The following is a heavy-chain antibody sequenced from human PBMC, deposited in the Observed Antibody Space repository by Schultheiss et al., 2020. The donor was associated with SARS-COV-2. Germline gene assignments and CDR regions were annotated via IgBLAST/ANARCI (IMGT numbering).Heavy chain of an antibody. V-gene: IGHV4-31*03. CDR1: GGSISSGGYY. CDR2: IYYSGST. Sequence: SETLSLTCTVSGGSISSGGYYWSWIRQHPGKGLEWIGYIYYSGSTYYNPSLKSRVTISVDKSKNQFSLKLSSVTAADTAVYYCARDWPEPHVYYYYGMDVWGQGTTVTVSS. J-gene: IGHJ6*02. CDR3: ARDWPEPHVYYYYGMDV.